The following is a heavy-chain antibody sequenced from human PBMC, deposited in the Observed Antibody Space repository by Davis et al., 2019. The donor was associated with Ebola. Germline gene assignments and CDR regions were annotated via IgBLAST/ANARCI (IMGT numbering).Heavy chain of an antibody. CDR2: ISYDGSNK. Sequence: GGSLRLSCAASGFTFSSYAMSWVRQAPGKGLEWVAVISYDGSNKYYADSVKGRFTISRDNSKNTLYLQMNSLRAEDTAVYYCAKDHLDYWGQGTLVTVSS. CDR1: GFTFSSYA. J-gene: IGHJ4*02. CDR3: AKDHLDY. V-gene: IGHV3-30*18.